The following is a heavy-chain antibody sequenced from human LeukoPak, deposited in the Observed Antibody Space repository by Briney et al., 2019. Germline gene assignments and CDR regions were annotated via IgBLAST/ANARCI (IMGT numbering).Heavy chain of an antibody. V-gene: IGHV3-48*04. Sequence: PGGSLRLSCAASGFTFRDYSMNWVRQAPGKGLEWIAYINSSSITIYHADSVKGRFSISRDNAKNSVYLQMNSLRGEDTALYYCARSYASGPDRYLDVWGKGTTVTVSS. CDR3: ARSYASGPDRYLDV. J-gene: IGHJ6*04. D-gene: IGHD3-10*01. CDR1: GFTFRDYS. CDR2: INSSSITI.